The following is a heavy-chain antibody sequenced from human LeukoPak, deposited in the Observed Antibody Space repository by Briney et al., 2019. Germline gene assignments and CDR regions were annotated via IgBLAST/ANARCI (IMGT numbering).Heavy chain of an antibody. CDR1: GFTFSSYG. Sequence: PGGSLRLSCAASGFTFSSYGMSWVRQAPGKGLEWVSAISGSGGSTYYADSVKGRFTISRDNSKNTLYLQMNSLRAEDTAVYYCAKDGLYTNKLLLTPGEMDVWGKGTTVTISS. V-gene: IGHV3-23*01. J-gene: IGHJ6*04. D-gene: IGHD1-26*01. CDR2: ISGSGGST. CDR3: AKDGLYTNKLLLTPGEMDV.